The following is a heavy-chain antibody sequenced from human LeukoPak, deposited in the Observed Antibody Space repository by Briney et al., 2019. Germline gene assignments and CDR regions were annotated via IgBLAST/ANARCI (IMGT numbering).Heavy chain of an antibody. J-gene: IGHJ4*02. CDR1: GFTFSSYA. CDR3: ARERWLPY. D-gene: IGHD5-24*01. Sequence: SGGSLRLSCAASGFTFSSYAMHWVRQAPGKGLEWVAVISYDGSNKYYADSVKGRFTISRDNSKNTLYLQMNSLRAEDTAVYYCARERWLPYWGQGTLVTVSS. CDR2: ISYDGSNK. V-gene: IGHV3-30*04.